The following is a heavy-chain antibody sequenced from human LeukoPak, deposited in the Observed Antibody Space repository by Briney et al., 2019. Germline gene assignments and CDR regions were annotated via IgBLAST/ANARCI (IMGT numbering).Heavy chain of an antibody. CDR3: AKAVVGATPNYYYGMDV. CDR2: ISGSGGST. V-gene: IGHV3-23*01. Sequence: PGGSLRLSCAASGFTFSSYAMSWVRQAPGKGLEWVSAISGSGGSTYYADSVKGRFTISRDNSKNTLYLQMNSLRAEDTAVYYCAKAVVGATPNYYYGMDVWGQGTTVTVSS. J-gene: IGHJ6*02. CDR1: GFTFSSYA. D-gene: IGHD1-26*01.